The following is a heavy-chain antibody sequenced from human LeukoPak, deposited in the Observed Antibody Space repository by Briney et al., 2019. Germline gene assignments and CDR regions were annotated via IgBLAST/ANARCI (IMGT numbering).Heavy chain of an antibody. CDR1: GFTLSSYG. CDR2: IRYDGSNK. J-gene: IGHJ4*02. Sequence: GGSLRLSCAASGFTLSSYGMHWVRQAPGKGLEWVAFIRYDGSNKYYADSVKGRFTISRDNSKNTLYLQMNSLRAEGTAVYYCAREGGYCSSTSCPFDYWGQGTLVTVSS. V-gene: IGHV3-30*02. CDR3: AREGGYCSSTSCPFDY. D-gene: IGHD2-2*01.